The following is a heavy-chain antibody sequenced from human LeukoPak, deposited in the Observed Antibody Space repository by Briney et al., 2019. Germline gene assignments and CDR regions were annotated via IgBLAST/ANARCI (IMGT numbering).Heavy chain of an antibody. D-gene: IGHD3-10*01. Sequence: PGGSLRLSCAASGFTFSSYAMGWVRQAPGKGLEWVSAISGSGGSTYYADSVKGRFTISRDNSKNTLYLQMNSLRAEDTAVYYCAKGPIGWFGELLRFLDYWGQGTLVTVSS. V-gene: IGHV3-23*01. CDR1: GFTFSSYA. J-gene: IGHJ4*02. CDR2: ISGSGGST. CDR3: AKGPIGWFGELLRFLDY.